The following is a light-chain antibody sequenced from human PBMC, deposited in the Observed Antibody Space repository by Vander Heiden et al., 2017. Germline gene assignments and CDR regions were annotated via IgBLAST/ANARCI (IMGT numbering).Light chain of an antibody. Sequence: DIQMTQSPSTLSASVGDRVTITCRASQSISSWLAWNQQKPGKAPKLLIYKASSLKSGVPSRFSGSGSGTEFTLTISSLQPDDFAPYYCQQYNSYSPWTFGQGTKVEVK. J-gene: IGKJ1*01. CDR1: QSISSW. CDR3: QQYNSYSPWT. V-gene: IGKV1-5*03. CDR2: KAS.